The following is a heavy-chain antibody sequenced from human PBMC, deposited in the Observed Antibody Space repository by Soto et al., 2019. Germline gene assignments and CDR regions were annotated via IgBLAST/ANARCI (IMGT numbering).Heavy chain of an antibody. Sequence: SGKVSCKASGGTFSSYAISWVRQAPGQGLEWMGGIIPIFGTANYAQKFQGRVTITADKSTSTAYMELSSLRSEDTAVYYCARGVYCSGGSCSHDAFDIWGQGTMVTVSS. CDR3: ARGVYCSGGSCSHDAFDI. J-gene: IGHJ3*02. CDR2: IIPIFGTA. V-gene: IGHV1-69*06. CDR1: GGTFSSYA. D-gene: IGHD2-15*01.